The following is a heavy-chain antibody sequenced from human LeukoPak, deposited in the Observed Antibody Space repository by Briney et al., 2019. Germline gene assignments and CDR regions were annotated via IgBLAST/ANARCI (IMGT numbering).Heavy chain of an antibody. CDR3: ATRGYCSGGSCYGVDYYYYYGMDV. V-gene: IGHV1-24*01. CDR2: FDPEDGET. Sequence: GASVKVSCKTSGYTFTDYYVNWVRQAPGQGLEWMGGFDPEDGETIYAQKFQGRVTMTEDTSTDTAYMELSSLRSEDTAVYYCATRGYCSGGSCYGVDYYYYYGMDVWGQGTTVTVSS. J-gene: IGHJ6*02. CDR1: GYTFTDYY. D-gene: IGHD2-15*01.